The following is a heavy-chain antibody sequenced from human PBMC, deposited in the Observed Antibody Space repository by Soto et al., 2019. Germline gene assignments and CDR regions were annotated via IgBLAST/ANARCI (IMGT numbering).Heavy chain of an antibody. CDR3: ARHLLYAQKKALVLPYYYYYMDV. V-gene: IGHV3-21*01. D-gene: IGHD3-16*01. CDR1: GFTFSSYS. J-gene: IGHJ6*03. CDR2: ISSSSSYI. Sequence: GGSLRLSCAASGFTFSSYSMNWVRQAPGKGLEWVSSISSSSSYIYYADSVKGRFTISRDNAKNSLYLQMNSLRAEDTAVYYCARHLLYAQKKALVLPYYYYYMDVWGKGTTVTVSS.